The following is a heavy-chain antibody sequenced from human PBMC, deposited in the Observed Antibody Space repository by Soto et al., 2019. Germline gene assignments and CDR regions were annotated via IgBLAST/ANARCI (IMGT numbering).Heavy chain of an antibody. Sequence: EVQLLECGGNWVQPGGSLRLSCEASGFTFSRYIMTWVRQAPGKGLGWVSAIRGNDGTTLYAASMNGRFTISRADSNYIVYLQMSGLRVGDTAADYCATAPGHGFRSCYYLLYFESWGQGTLVTVSS. CDR2: IRGNDGTT. CDR3: ATAPGHGFRSCYYLLYFES. J-gene: IGHJ4*02. D-gene: IGHD3-3*01. V-gene: IGHV3-23*01. CDR1: GFTFSRYI.